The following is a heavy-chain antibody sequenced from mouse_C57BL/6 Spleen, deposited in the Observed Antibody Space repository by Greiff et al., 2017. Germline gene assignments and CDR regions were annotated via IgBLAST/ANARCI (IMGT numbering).Heavy chain of an antibody. CDR2: INPSTGGT. J-gene: IGHJ4*01. CDR1: GYSFTGYY. CDR3: ASYGTYAMDY. Sequence: VQLKQSGPELVKPGASVKISCKASGYSFTGYYMNWVKQSPEKSLEWIGEINPSTGGTTYNQKFKAKATLTVDKSSSTAYMQLKSLTSEDSAVYYCASYGTYAMDYWGQGTSVTVSS. V-gene: IGHV1-42*01. D-gene: IGHD1-1*01.